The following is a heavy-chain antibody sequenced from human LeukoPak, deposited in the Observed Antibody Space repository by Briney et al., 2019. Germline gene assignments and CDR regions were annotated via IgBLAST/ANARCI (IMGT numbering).Heavy chain of an antibody. Sequence: PGGSLRLSCAASGFTFSSYSMNWVRQAPGKGLEWVSSISSSSSYIYYADSVKGRFTISRDNAKNSLYLQMNSLRAEDTAVYYCVTYDFWSAEFDYWGQGTLVTVSS. V-gene: IGHV3-21*01. D-gene: IGHD3-3*01. CDR2: ISSSSSYI. J-gene: IGHJ4*02. CDR1: GFTFSSYS. CDR3: VTYDFWSAEFDY.